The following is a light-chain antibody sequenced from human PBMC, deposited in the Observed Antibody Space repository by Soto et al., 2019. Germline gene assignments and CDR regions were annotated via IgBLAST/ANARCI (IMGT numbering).Light chain of an antibody. CDR3: QQYASSPPWT. CDR1: QSISSGY. Sequence: EIVLTQSPDTLSLSPVERATLSCRASQSISSGYLAWYQQKPGQTPRVLIYHTSSRATGIPARFSGSGSGRDFTLTISRLEPEDFAVYYCQQYASSPPWTFGQGTKVDIK. CDR2: HTS. V-gene: IGKV3-20*01. J-gene: IGKJ1*01.